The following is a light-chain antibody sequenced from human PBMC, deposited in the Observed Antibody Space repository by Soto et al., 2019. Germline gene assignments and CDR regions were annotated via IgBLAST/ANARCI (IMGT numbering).Light chain of an antibody. CDR2: DAS. V-gene: IGKV3-20*01. Sequence: EIVLTQSPGTLSLSPGERATLSCRASQSVNNAYLAWYQQKPGQAPRLLIYDASKRATGIPDRFSGSGSGTDFNLTISRLEPEDFAVYYCQQYGTSVLTFGGGTKVEIK. CDR3: QQYGTSVLT. J-gene: IGKJ4*01. CDR1: QSVNNAY.